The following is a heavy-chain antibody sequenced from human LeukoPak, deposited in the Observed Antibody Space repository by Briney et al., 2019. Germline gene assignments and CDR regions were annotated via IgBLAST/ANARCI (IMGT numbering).Heavy chain of an antibody. J-gene: IGHJ6*02. CDR2: ISYDGSNK. D-gene: IGHD3-16*01. Sequence: PGGSLRLSCAASGFTFDDYAMHWVRQAPGKGLEWVAVISYDGSNKYYADSVKGRFTISRDNSKNTLYLQMNSLRAEDTAVYYCASFKFGSGYYYGMDVWGQGTTVTVSS. CDR3: ASFKFGSGYYYGMDV. CDR1: GFTFDDYA. V-gene: IGHV3-30-3*01.